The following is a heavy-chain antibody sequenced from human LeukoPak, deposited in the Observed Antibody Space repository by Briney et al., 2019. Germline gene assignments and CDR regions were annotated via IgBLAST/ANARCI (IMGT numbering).Heavy chain of an antibody. V-gene: IGHV1-69*13. J-gene: IGHJ5*02. CDR1: GGTFSSYA. CDR3: ARGGGDIVDTIEYNWFDP. CDR2: IISIFGTA. Sequence: GASVKVSCKASGGTFSSYAISWVRQAPGQGLEWMGGIISIFGTANYAQKFQGRVTLTADESTSPAYMELSSLRSEDTAVYYCARGGGDIVDTIEYNWFDPWGQGTLVTVSS. D-gene: IGHD5-12*01.